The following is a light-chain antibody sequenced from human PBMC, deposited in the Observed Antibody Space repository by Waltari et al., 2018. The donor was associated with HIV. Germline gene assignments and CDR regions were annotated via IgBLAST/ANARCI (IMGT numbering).Light chain of an antibody. CDR1: QSLVHSAGNTY. V-gene: IGKV2-30*02. J-gene: IGKJ2*01. Sequence: DAVMLQSLLTLPVTLGQPASLPCRSSQSLVHSAGNTYLNWFQQRPGQSPRRLIYKASTRDAGVPDRFSGSGSGTDFTLKISRVEAEDVGVYYCMQGTHWPYTFGQGTKLEIK. CDR2: KAS. CDR3: MQGTHWPYT.